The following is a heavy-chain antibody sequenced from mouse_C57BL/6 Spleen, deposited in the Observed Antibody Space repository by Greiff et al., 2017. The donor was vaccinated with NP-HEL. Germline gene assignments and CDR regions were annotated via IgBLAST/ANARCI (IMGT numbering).Heavy chain of an antibody. Sequence: QVQLQQSGAELVKPGASVKMSCKASGYTFTSYWITWVKQRPGQGLEWIGDIYPGSGSTNYNEKFKSKATLNVDPSSSTAYMQLSSLTSEDSAVYYCAQEGYWGQGTTLTVSS. J-gene: IGHJ2*01. V-gene: IGHV1-55*01. CDR1: GYTFTSYW. CDR3: AQEGY. CDR2: IYPGSGST.